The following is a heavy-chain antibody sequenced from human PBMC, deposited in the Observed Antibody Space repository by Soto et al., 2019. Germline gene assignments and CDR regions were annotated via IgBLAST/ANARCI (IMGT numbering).Heavy chain of an antibody. CDR1: GFTFTSSA. Sequence: ASVKVSCKASGFTFTSSAMQWVRQARGQRLEWMGWINAGNGNTKYSQKFQGRVTITRDTSASTAYMELSSLRSEDTAVYYCARDLGYALPDYWGQGTLVTVSS. CDR2: INAGNGNT. V-gene: IGHV1-3*01. CDR3: ARDLGYALPDY. J-gene: IGHJ4*02. D-gene: IGHD2-15*01.